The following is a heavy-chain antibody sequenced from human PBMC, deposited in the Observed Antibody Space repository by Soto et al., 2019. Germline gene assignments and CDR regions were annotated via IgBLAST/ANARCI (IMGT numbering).Heavy chain of an antibody. CDR2: ISGTVTSA. CDR3: VTEGNGRYSQCSFDF. J-gene: IGHJ3*01. CDR1: GLTFSNYA. D-gene: IGHD2-21*01. V-gene: IGHV3-23*01. Sequence: GGSLRLSCAASGLTFSNYAMNWVRQAPGKGLEWVSVISGTVTSAYYADSVKGRFTISRDNSKNTLYLQMNSLRAEDTAIYFCVTEGNGRYSQCSFDFWGRGTLVTVS.